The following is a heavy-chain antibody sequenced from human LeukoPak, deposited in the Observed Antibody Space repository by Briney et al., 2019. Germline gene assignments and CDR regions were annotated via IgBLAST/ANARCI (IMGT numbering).Heavy chain of an antibody. CDR1: GGSISSGGYY. D-gene: IGHD3-3*01. CDR3: ARPRIRFLEWREAFDI. CDR2: IYHSGST. Sequence: PSETLSLTCTVSGGSISSGGYYWSWIRQPPGKGLEWIGYIYHSGSTYYNPSLKSRVTISVDTSKNQFSLKLSSVTAADTAVYYCARPRIRFLEWREAFDIWGQGTMVTVSS. J-gene: IGHJ3*02. V-gene: IGHV4-30-2*03.